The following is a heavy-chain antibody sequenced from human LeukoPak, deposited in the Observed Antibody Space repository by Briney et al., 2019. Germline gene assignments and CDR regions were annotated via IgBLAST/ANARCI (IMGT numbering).Heavy chain of an antibody. V-gene: IGHV4-30-4*08. CDR1: GGSVSSGDYY. CDR3: AREGYYYYMDV. J-gene: IGHJ6*03. CDR2: IYYSGST. Sequence: SETLSLTCTVSGGSVSSGDYYWSWIRQPPGKGLEWIGYIYYSGSTYYNPSLKRRVTISVDTSKNQFSLKLSSVTAADTAVYYCAREGYYYYMDVWGKGTTVTVSS.